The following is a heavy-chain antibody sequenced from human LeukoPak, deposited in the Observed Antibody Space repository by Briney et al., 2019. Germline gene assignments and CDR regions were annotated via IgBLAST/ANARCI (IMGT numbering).Heavy chain of an antibody. D-gene: IGHD3-10*01. CDR1: GGSISSYY. Sequence: SETLSLTCTVSGGSISSYYWSWIRQPPGKGLEWIGYIYYSGSTNYNPSPKSRVTISVDTSKNQFSLKLTSVTAADTAVYYCARVNSGSHWYFDLWGRGTLVTVSS. J-gene: IGHJ2*01. CDR3: ARVNSGSHWYFDL. CDR2: IYYSGST. V-gene: IGHV4-59*01.